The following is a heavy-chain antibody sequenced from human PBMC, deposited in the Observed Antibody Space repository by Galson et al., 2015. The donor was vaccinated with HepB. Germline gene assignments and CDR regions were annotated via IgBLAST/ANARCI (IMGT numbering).Heavy chain of an antibody. CDR1: GFSLTTSGVG. J-gene: IGHJ6*02. CDR3: AHTALLWFGEFSSYGMDV. CDR2: LFLDDDQ. Sequence: PALVKPTQTLTLTCTFSGFSLTTSGVGVGWIRQPPGKALEWLAVLFLDDDQLYSPSLKRRLTITKDTSKHQVVLAMANVDPVDTATYYCAHTALLWFGEFSSYGMDVWGQGTTATVSS. D-gene: IGHD3-10*01. V-gene: IGHV2-5*02.